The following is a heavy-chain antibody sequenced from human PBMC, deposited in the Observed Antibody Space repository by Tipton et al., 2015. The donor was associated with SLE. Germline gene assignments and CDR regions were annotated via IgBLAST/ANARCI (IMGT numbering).Heavy chain of an antibody. J-gene: IGHJ6*02. Sequence: SLRLSCAASGFTFSSYAMHWVRQAPGKGLEWVAVISYDGSNKYYADSVKGRFTISRDTSKNTVSLQMNSLRAEDTAVYYCARDQDYYSGMDVWGQGTTVTVSS. CDR1: GFTFSSYA. V-gene: IGHV3-30*14. CDR3: ARDQDYYSGMDV. CDR2: ISYDGSNK.